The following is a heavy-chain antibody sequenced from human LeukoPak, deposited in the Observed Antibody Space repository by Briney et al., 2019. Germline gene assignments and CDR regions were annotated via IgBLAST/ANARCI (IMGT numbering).Heavy chain of an antibody. J-gene: IGHJ4*02. V-gene: IGHV4-4*02. Sequence: GSLRLSCAASGSTFSSYAMHWVRQPPGKGLEWIGEINHSGSTNYNPSLKSRVTISVDKSKNQFSLKLSSVTAADTAVYYCALGYDSIWEQWGQGTLVTVSS. CDR2: INHSGST. D-gene: IGHD5-12*01. CDR1: GSTFSSYA. CDR3: ALGYDSIWEQ.